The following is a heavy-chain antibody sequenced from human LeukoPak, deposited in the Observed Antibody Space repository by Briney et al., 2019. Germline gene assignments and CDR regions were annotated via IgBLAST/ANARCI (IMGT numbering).Heavy chain of an antibody. D-gene: IGHD4-17*01. V-gene: IGHV3-7*03. CDR1: GFTFSTYW. J-gene: IGHJ4*02. CDR3: ARGEFGDLRYDY. Sequence: GGSLRLSCAASGFTFSTYWMSWVRQAPGEGLEWVANKKADGSVRFYVDSVEGRFTIFRDNAKNSLYLQMNSLRVEDTAMYYCARGEFGDLRYDYWGQGSLVTVSS. CDR2: KKADGSVR.